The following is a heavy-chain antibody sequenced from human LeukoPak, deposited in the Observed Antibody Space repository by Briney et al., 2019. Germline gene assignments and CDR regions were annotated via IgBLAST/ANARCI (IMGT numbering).Heavy chain of an antibody. CDR3: ARRSAAKDAFDI. V-gene: IGHV3-74*01. D-gene: IGHD6-25*01. J-gene: IGHJ3*02. Sequence: GGSLRLSCAASGFTFSSYWMHWVRQAPGKGLVWVSRINSDGSSTSYADSVKGRFTISRDNAKNTLYLQMNSLRAEDTAVYYCARRSAAKDAFDIWGQGTKVTVSS. CDR1: GFTFSSYW. CDR2: INSDGSST.